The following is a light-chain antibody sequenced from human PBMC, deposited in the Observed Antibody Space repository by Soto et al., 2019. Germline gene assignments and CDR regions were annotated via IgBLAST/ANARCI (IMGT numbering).Light chain of an antibody. CDR2: GVN. V-gene: IGLV2-11*01. CDR1: SSDVGGYNS. CDR3: CSYAGSYTRFV. J-gene: IGLJ1*01. Sequence: QSALTQPRSVSGSPGQSVTISCTGTSSDVGGYNSVSWYQQHPGKAPKLMIFGVNKRPSGVPARFSGSKSGNTASLTISGLQAEDEADYYCCSYAGSYTRFVFGTGTKATVL.